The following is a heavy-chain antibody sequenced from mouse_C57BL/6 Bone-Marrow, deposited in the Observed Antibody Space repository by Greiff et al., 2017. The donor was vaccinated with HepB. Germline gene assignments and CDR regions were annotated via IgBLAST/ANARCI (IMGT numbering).Heavy chain of an antibody. J-gene: IGHJ3*01. V-gene: IGHV1-55*01. D-gene: IGHD2-3*01. CDR2: IYPGSGST. Sequence: QVHVKQPGAELVKPGASVKMSCKASGYTFTSYWITWVKQRPGQGLEWIGDIYPGSGSTNYNEKFKSKATLTVDTSSSTAYMQLSSLTSEDSAVYYCARSGTYDGYYEAYWGQGTLVTVSA. CDR3: ARSGTYDGYYEAY. CDR1: GYTFTSYW.